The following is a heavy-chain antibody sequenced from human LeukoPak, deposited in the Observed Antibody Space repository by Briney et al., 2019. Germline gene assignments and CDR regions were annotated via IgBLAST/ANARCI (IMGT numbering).Heavy chain of an antibody. CDR2: ISWNSGSI. CDR1: GFTFDDYA. CDR3: AKDKGIRMTTLLQH. J-gene: IGHJ1*01. Sequence: GRSLRLSCAASGFTFDDYAMHWVRQAPGNGLEWVSGISWNSGSIGYADSVKGRFTISRDNAKNSLYLQMNSLRAEDTALYYCAKDKGIRMTTLLQHWGQGTLVTVSS. D-gene: IGHD4-4*01. V-gene: IGHV3-9*01.